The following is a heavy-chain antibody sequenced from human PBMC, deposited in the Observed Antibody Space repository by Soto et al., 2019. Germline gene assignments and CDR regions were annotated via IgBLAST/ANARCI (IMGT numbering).Heavy chain of an antibody. J-gene: IGHJ6*02. V-gene: IGHV1-18*01. CDR3: ALRPALKGDFWSGYPYYYYGMDV. Sequence: GASVKVSCKASGYTFTSYGISWVRHAPGQGLEWMGWISAYNGNTNYAQKLQGRVTMTTDTSTSTAYMELRSLRSDDTAVYYCALRPALKGDFWSGYPYYYYGMDVWGQGTTVTVSS. CDR1: GYTFTSYG. CDR2: ISAYNGNT. D-gene: IGHD3-3*01.